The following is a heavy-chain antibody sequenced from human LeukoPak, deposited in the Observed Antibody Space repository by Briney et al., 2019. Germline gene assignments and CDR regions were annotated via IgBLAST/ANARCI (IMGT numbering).Heavy chain of an antibody. Sequence: NPSETLSLTCTVSGVSISSYYWSWIRQPAGKGLEWIGRMYTSGSTNYNPSLQSRVTMSVDTSKNQFSLKLTSVTAADTAVYFCARGSVNNAFEIWGQGTMVTVSS. V-gene: IGHV4-4*07. CDR2: MYTSGST. CDR1: GVSISSYY. J-gene: IGHJ3*02. CDR3: ARGSVNNAFEI.